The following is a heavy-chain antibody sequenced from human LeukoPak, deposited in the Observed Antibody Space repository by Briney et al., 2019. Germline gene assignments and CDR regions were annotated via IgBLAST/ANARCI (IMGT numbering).Heavy chain of an antibody. J-gene: IGHJ5*02. CDR3: ARHEPSSFYYESRGNWFDP. CDR2: GYYTGNT. V-gene: IGHV4-39*01. CDR1: GDSITKRGYF. Sequence: SETLSLTCTVSGDSITKRGYFWGWIRQRPGEGLEWIESGYYTGNTYYNPARKSRVTISVSRSDNHVSLTIASVTAADTAIYYCARHEPSSFYYESRGNWFDPWGQGALVTVSS. D-gene: IGHD3-22*01.